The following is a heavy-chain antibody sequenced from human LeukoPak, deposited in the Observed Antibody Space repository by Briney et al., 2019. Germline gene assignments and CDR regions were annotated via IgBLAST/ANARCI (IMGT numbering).Heavy chain of an antibody. CDR3: AICSGGSCYPRGMDV. CDR2: VKPTSGGR. D-gene: IGHD2-15*01. Sequence: GASVTVSFMSSGYTFIYNYMHWVRQAPGKGREWMGWVKPTSGGRNYAQNFQGRVTMSRGTSISTAYMELRRLRSDDTAVYYCAICSGGSCYPRGMDVWGQGTTVTVSS. J-gene: IGHJ6*02. V-gene: IGHV1-2*02. CDR1: GYTFIYNY.